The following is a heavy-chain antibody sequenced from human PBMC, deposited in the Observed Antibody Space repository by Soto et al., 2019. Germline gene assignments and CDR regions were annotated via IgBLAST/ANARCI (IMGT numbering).Heavy chain of an antibody. CDR1: GYSFTSYW. Sequence: PGESLKISCKGSGYSFTSYWIGWVRQMPGKGLEWMGIIYPGDSDTRYSPSFQGQVTISADKSISTAYLQWSSLKASDTAMYYCARHETYCGGDCYSVSYYSMDVWGQGTTVTVS. V-gene: IGHV5-51*01. J-gene: IGHJ6*02. D-gene: IGHD2-21*02. CDR3: ARHETYCGGDCYSVSYYSMDV. CDR2: IYPGDSDT.